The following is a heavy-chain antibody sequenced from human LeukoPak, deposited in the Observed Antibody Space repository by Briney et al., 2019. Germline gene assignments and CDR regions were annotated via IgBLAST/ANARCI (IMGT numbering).Heavy chain of an antibody. V-gene: IGHV4-39*01. J-gene: IGHJ4*02. CDR2: IYYSGST. CDR1: GGSISSSSYY. CDR3: ARPAYGSGSYSGFDY. Sequence: SETLSLTCTVSGGSISSSSYYWGWIRQPPGKGLEWIGTIYYSGSTYYNPSLKSRVTISEDTSKNQFSLKLTSVTAADTAEYSCARPAYGSGSYSGFDYSGPGTLVTVSS. D-gene: IGHD3-10*01.